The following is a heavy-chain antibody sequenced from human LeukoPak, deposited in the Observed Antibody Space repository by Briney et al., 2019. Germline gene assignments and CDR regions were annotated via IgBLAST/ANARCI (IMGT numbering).Heavy chain of an antibody. CDR2: INPNSGGT. CDR3: ARAAPLYGDYVAFLEY. V-gene: IGHV1-2*02. Sequence: GASVKVSCKASGYTFTGYYMHWVRQAPGQGLEWMGWINPNSGGTNYAQKFQGRVTMTRDTSISTAYMELSRLRSDDTAVYYCARAAPLYGDYVAFLEYWGQGTLVTVSS. D-gene: IGHD4-17*01. J-gene: IGHJ4*02. CDR1: GYTFTGYY.